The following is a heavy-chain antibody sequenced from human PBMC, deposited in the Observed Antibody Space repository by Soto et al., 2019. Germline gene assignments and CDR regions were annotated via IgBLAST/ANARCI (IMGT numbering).Heavy chain of an antibody. D-gene: IGHD6-6*01. V-gene: IGHV4-34*01. CDR2: INHSGST. CDR1: GGSFSGYY. Sequence: QVQLQQWGAGLLKPSETLSLTCAVYGGSFSGYYRSWIRQPPGKGLEWIGEINHSGSTNYNPSLKSRVTISVDTSKNQFSLKLSSVTAADTAVYYCARVGPFSSSAFGPKRTNWFDPWGQGTLVTVSS. CDR3: ARVGPFSSSAFGPKRTNWFDP. J-gene: IGHJ5*02.